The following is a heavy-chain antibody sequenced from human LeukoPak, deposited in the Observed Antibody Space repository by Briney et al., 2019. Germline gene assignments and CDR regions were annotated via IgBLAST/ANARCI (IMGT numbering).Heavy chain of an antibody. CDR3: ARFGSGSYYGGPYFDY. J-gene: IGHJ4*02. V-gene: IGHV3-7*01. Sequence: GGSLRLSCAASGFTFSSYWMSWVRQAPGKGLEWVANIKQDGSEKYYVDSVKGRFTISRDNAKNSLYLQMNSLRAEDTAVYYCARFGSGSYYGGPYFDYWGQGTLVTVSS. CDR1: GFTFSSYW. CDR2: IKQDGSEK. D-gene: IGHD3-10*01.